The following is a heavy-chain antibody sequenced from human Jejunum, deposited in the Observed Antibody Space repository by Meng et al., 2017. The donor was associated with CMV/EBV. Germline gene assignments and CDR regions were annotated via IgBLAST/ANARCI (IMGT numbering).Heavy chain of an antibody. CDR3: ARGGRTRKVDY. J-gene: IGHJ4*02. CDR1: GCSLSDYY. Sequence: ASGCSLSDYYMSWIRQAAGKGLNWVSYISSAANIIYYADSVKGRFTISRDNAKNSLYLQLNSLRPEDTAVYYCARGGRTRKVDYWGQGTLVTVSS. CDR2: ISSAANII. D-gene: IGHD3-16*01. V-gene: IGHV3-11*04.